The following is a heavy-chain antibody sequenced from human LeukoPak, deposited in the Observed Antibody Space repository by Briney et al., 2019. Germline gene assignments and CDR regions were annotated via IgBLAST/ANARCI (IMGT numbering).Heavy chain of an antibody. D-gene: IGHD3-9*01. CDR1: GFTFSSYA. CDR3: AKEFPYYDILTGYLVTDSYFDY. V-gene: IGHV3-23*01. CDR2: ISGSGGST. Sequence: GGSLRLSCAASGFTFSSYAMSWVRQAPGKGLEWVSAISGSGGSTYYADSVKGRFTISRDNSKNTLHLQMNSLRAEDTAVYYCAKEFPYYDILTGYLVTDSYFDYWGQGTLVTVSS. J-gene: IGHJ4*02.